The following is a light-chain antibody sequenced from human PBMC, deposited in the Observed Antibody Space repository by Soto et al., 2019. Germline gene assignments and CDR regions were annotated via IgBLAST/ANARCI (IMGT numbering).Light chain of an antibody. CDR3: QSYASSVRGAV. J-gene: IGLJ3*02. CDR1: SSDIGAGYD. V-gene: IGLV1-40*01. CDR2: GNS. Sequence: QSVLTQPPSVSGAPGQRVTTSCTGSSSDIGAGYDVHWYQQLPGTAPKLLIYGNSNRPSGVPDRFSGSKSGTSASLAITGLQADDDADYYCQSYASSVRGAVFGGGTKPAAL.